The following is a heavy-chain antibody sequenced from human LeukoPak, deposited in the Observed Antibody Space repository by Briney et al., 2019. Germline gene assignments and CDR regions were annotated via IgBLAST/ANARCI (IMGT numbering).Heavy chain of an antibody. Sequence: SETLSLTCTVSGGSISSYYWSWIRQPPGKGLEWIGYIYYSGSTYYNPSLKSRVTISVDTSKNQFSLKLSSVTAADTAVYYCARDRSGYYYNWFDPWGQGTLVTVSS. D-gene: IGHD3-3*01. CDR1: GGSISSYY. CDR2: IYYSGST. CDR3: ARDRSGYYYNWFDP. V-gene: IGHV4-30-4*01. J-gene: IGHJ5*02.